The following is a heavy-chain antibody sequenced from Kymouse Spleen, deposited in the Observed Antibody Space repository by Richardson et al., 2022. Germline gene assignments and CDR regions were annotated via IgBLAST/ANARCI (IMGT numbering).Heavy chain of an antibody. V-gene: IGHV4-59*01. J-gene: IGHJ6*02. CDR1: GGSISSYY. D-gene: IGHD5-12*01. CDR3: AGYENGMDV. Sequence: QVQLQESGPGLVKPSETLSLTCTVSGGSISSYYWSWIRQPPGKGLEWIGYIYYSGSTNYNPSLKSRVTISVDTSKNQFSLKLSSVTAADTAVYYCAGYENGMDVWGQGTTVTVSS. CDR2: IYYSGST.